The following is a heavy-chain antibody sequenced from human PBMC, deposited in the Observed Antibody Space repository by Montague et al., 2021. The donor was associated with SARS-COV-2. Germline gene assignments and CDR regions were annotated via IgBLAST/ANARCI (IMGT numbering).Heavy chain of an antibody. V-gene: IGHV2-70*12. Sequence: PALVKPTQTPTLTCTFSGFSLSTSGMCVSWIRQPPGKALEWLARIDWDDDKYYSTSLKIRLTITKDTSKNQVVLTMTNMDPVDTATYYRAHRRPLYYYDSSLSTFDYWGQGTLVTVSS. CDR2: IDWDDDK. CDR1: GFSLSTSGMC. J-gene: IGHJ4*02. CDR3: AHRRPLYYYDSSLSTFDY. D-gene: IGHD3-22*01.